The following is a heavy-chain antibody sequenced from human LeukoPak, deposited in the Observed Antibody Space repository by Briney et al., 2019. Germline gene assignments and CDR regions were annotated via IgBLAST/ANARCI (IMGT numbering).Heavy chain of an antibody. J-gene: IGHJ6*02. Sequence: GGGLRVSCAAPGVTFINSLVCGGRQAPEGGAGRVGRVKSGSDGATTDSAAPVKGRFTITKNDSKSTLYLQMNRLNSDDTAIYYSTTDVYGDYVPHYYGMDVWGQGTPVTVSS. CDR3: TTDVYGDYVPHYYGMDV. CDR2: VKSGSDGATT. D-gene: IGHD4-17*01. CDR1: GVTFINSL. V-gene: IGHV3-15*01.